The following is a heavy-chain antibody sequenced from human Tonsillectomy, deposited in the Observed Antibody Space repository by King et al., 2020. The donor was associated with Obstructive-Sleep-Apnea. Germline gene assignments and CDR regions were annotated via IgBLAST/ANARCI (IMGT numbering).Heavy chain of an antibody. D-gene: IGHD4-17*01. Sequence: VQLVESGGGVVQPGGSLRLSCAASGFTFSSYWMGWVRQAPGKGLEWVANINEGGGGRNYEVSGKGRFTISRDNAKNPLFLQMNSLRAEDTAVYYCARVGGPYGDYGVFRFDPWGQETLVTVSS. V-gene: IGHV3-7*03. J-gene: IGHJ5*02. CDR1: GFTFSSYW. CDR2: INEGGGGR. CDR3: ARVGGPYGDYGVFRFDP.